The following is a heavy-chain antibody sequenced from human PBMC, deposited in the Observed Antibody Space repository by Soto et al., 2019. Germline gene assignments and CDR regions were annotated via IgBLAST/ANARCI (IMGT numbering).Heavy chain of an antibody. J-gene: IGHJ4*02. D-gene: IGHD3-10*01. Sequence: SETLSLTCTVSGGSISSGGYYWSWIRQHPGKGLEWIGYIYYSGSTYYNPSLKSRVTISVDTSKNQFSLKLSSVTAADTAVYYCARVEYYYGSGSSRVDYWGQGTLVTVSS. V-gene: IGHV4-31*03. CDR2: IYYSGST. CDR1: GGSISSGGYY. CDR3: ARVEYYYGSGSSRVDY.